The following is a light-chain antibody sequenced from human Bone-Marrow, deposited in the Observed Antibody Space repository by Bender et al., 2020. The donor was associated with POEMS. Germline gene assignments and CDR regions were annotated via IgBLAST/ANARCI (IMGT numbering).Light chain of an antibody. J-gene: IGLJ3*02. CDR2: EGT. CDR1: SSDVGSYNF. V-gene: IGLV2-23*01. CDR3: CSYAGRRV. Sequence: QSALTQPASVSGSPGQSITLSCTGTSSDVGSYNFVSWYQQHPGKAPKLMIYEGTKRPSGVSNRFSGSKSGNTASLTISGLQAEDEADYYCCSYAGRRVFGGGTKLTVL.